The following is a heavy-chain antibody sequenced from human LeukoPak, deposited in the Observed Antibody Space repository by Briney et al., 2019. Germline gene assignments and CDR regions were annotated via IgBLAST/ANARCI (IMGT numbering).Heavy chain of an antibody. V-gene: IGHV5-51*01. Sequence: GESLKISCKASGYSFSEYWIAWVRPMPGKGLGWMGIVYPGDSDTRYSPSFQGQVNISADQSTSTASLPRSSLKASDTAMYYCARRAVSRVVSTVDAFDYWAQGTLVTVSS. J-gene: IGHJ4*02. CDR1: GYSFSEYW. CDR2: VYPGDSDT. D-gene: IGHD2-8*02. CDR3: ARRAVSRVVSTVDAFDY.